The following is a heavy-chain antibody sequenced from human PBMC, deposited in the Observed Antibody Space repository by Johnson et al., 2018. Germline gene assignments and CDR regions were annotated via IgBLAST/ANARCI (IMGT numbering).Heavy chain of an antibody. Sequence: SWVRQAPGQGLEWMGGIIPIFGTANYAQKFQGRVTITADDSTSTVYMELSSLRSEDTAVYYCARDLRPYYYYYGRDVWGQGTTVTVSS. V-gene: IGHV1-69*01. J-gene: IGHJ6*02. CDR2: IIPIFGTA. CDR3: ARDLRPYYYYYGRDV.